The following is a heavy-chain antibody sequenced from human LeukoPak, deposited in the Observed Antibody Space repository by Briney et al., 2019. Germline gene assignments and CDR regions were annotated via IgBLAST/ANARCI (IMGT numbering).Heavy chain of an antibody. CDR2: INSNGDEI. CDR3: ANWIGSSSRDY. CDR1: GFTFSTYA. V-gene: IGHV3-23*01. Sequence: GGSLRLSCAASGFTFSTYAMTWVRQAPGEGLEWVSGINSNGDEIYYADSVRGRFTISRDNSSNALYLQMDSLRAEDTAVYYCANWIGSSSRDYWGQGTLVTVSS. D-gene: IGHD6-6*01. J-gene: IGHJ4*02.